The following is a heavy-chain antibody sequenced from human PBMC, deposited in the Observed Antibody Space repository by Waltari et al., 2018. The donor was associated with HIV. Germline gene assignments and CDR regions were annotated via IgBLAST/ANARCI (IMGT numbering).Heavy chain of an antibody. J-gene: IGHJ4*02. D-gene: IGHD5-18*01. CDR3: ASRYSYGPFDY. CDR1: GGTFSSYT. V-gene: IGHV1-69*02. Sequence: QVQLVQSGAEVKKPGSSVKVSCKASGGTFSSYTISWVRQAPGQGLEWMGRIIPILGIANYAQKFQGRVTITADKSTSTAYMELSSLRSEDTAVYYCASRYSYGPFDYWGQGTLVTVSS. CDR2: IIPILGIA.